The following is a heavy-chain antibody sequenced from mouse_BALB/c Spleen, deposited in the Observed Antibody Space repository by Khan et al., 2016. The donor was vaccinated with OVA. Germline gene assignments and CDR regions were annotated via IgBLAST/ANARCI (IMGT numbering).Heavy chain of an antibody. CDR1: GYTFTEYT. J-gene: IGHJ4*01. CDR3: AKDAGRY. Sequence: EAQLQQSGPELVKPGASVKISCKTSGYTFTEYTLHWVKQSHGKSLEWIGVINPKNGVTSYNQKFKGKATLTVDKSSSTAYMEFRSLTSEDSAVFYGAKDAGRYWGQGTSVTVSS. V-gene: IGHV1-18*01. D-gene: IGHD3-3*01. CDR2: INPKNGVT.